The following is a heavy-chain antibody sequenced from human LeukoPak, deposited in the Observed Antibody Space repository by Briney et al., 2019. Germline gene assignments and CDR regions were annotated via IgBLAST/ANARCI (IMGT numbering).Heavy chain of an antibody. J-gene: IGHJ4*02. CDR3: ARDYDILTGYYIVPTAYFDY. Sequence: ASVKVSCKASGYTFTGYYMHWVRQAPGQGLEWMGRINPNSGGTNYAQKFQGRVTMTRDTSISTAYMELCRLRSDDTAVYYCARDYDILTGYYIVPTAYFDYWGQGTLVTVSS. CDR1: GYTFTGYY. CDR2: INPNSGGT. V-gene: IGHV1-2*06. D-gene: IGHD3-9*01.